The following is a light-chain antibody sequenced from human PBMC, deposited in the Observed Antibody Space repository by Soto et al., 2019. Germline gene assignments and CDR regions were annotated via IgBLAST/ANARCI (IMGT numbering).Light chain of an antibody. J-gene: IGKJ4*01. CDR1: QSVDKY. Sequence: EIVLTQSPATLSFSPGEIATLSCRASQSVDKYLVWYQQKPGQAPRLLIYDASSRATGIPARFSGSGSGTDFSLTITSLEPEDFAVYYCQQRTNWPLTFGGGTKLEIK. V-gene: IGKV3-11*01. CDR3: QQRTNWPLT. CDR2: DAS.